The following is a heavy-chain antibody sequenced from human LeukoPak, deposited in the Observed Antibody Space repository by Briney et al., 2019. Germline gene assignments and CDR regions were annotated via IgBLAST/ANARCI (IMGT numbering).Heavy chain of an antibody. CDR3: ASSGRAADFDY. J-gene: IGHJ4*02. Sequence: SETLSLTCTVSGGSISSYYWSWIRQPPGKGLEWIGYIYYSGSTNYNPSLKSRVTISVDTSKNQFSLKLSSVTAADTAVYYCASSGRAADFDYWGQGTLVTVSS. CDR1: GGSISSYY. V-gene: IGHV4-59*08. CDR2: IYYSGST. D-gene: IGHD6-13*01.